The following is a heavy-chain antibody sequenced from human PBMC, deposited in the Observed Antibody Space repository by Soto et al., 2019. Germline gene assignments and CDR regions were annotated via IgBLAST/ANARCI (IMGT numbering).Heavy chain of an antibody. J-gene: IGHJ4*02. CDR1: GFTFSSYA. Sequence: GGSLRLSCAASGFTFSSYAMSWVRQAPGKGLEWVSAISGSGGSTYYADSVEGRFTISRDNSKNTLYLQMNSLRAEDTAVYYCAKEALMVYAMTDYVHFDYWGQGTLVTVSS. CDR3: AKEALMVYAMTDYVHFDY. D-gene: IGHD2-8*01. CDR2: ISGSGGST. V-gene: IGHV3-23*01.